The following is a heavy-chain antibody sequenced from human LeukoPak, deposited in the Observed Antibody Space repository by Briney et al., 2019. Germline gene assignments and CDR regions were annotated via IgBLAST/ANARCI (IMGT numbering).Heavy chain of an antibody. CDR1: GGSISSGSYY. V-gene: IGHV4-61*09. CDR3: ARDRSPGVVRGAYFDS. Sequence: SQTLSLTCTVSGGSISSGSYYWSWIRQPAGQRLEWIGHIHTSGSTHYNPSLKSRLTMSVDTSKNQFSLNLTSVTAADTAVYYCARDRSPGVVRGAYFDSWGQGTLVTVSS. D-gene: IGHD3-10*01. J-gene: IGHJ4*02. CDR2: IHTSGST.